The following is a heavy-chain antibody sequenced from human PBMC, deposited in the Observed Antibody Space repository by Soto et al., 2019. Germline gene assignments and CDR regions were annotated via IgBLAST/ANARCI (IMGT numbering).Heavy chain of an antibody. V-gene: IGHV4-30-4*01. J-gene: IGHJ6*02. CDR1: GGSISSGDYY. Sequence: QVQLQESGPGLVKASQTLSLTCTVSGGSISSGDYYWSWIRQPPGKGLEWIGYIYYSGSTYYNPSLKSRVTISVDTSKNQFSLKLSSVTAADTAVYYCASGNNDFWSGSRGMDVWGQGTTVTVSS. CDR3: ASGNNDFWSGSRGMDV. D-gene: IGHD3-3*01. CDR2: IYYSGST.